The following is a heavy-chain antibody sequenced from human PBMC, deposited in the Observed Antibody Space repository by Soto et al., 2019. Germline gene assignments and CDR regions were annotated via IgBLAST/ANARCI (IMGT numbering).Heavy chain of an antibody. Sequence: GGSLRLSCAASGFTFSSYAMHWVRQAPGKGLEWVAVISYDGSNKYYADSVKGRFTISRGNSKNTLYLQMNSLRAEDTAVYYCARDGPVDIVATIWDVYGMDVWGQGTTVTVSS. V-gene: IGHV3-30*01. CDR1: GFTFSSYA. D-gene: IGHD5-12*01. CDR2: ISYDGSNK. J-gene: IGHJ6*02. CDR3: ARDGPVDIVATIWDVYGMDV.